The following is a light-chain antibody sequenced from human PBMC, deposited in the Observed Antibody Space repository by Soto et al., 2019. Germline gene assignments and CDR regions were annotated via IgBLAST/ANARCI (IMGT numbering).Light chain of an antibody. V-gene: IGLV1-51*02. Sequence: QSVLTQPPSVSAAPGQKLTISCSGSSSNIGNRGVSWYQQLPGTAPKLLIYENNKRPSGIPDRFSGSKSGTSATLGISGLQTGDDADYYCGTWDSSLNAGVFGGGTKVTVL. CDR2: ENN. CDR1: SSNIGNRG. J-gene: IGLJ2*01. CDR3: GTWDSSLNAGV.